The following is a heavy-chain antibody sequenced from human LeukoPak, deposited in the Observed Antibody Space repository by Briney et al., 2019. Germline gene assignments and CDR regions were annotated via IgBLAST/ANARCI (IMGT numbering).Heavy chain of an antibody. Sequence: GGSLRLSCAASGFTFNSYALTWVRQAPGKGLEWVSAISGSGDTTSYADSVKGRFTISRDNSKNTLYLQMNSLRAEDTAVYYCAKDRQYIAARPDYWGQGTLVTVSS. V-gene: IGHV3-23*01. D-gene: IGHD6-6*01. J-gene: IGHJ4*02. CDR1: GFTFNSYA. CDR2: ISGSGDTT. CDR3: AKDRQYIAARPDY.